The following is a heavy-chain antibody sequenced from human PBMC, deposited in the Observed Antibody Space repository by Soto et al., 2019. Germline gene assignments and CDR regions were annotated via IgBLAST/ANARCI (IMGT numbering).Heavy chain of an antibody. J-gene: IGHJ4*02. Sequence: QVQLQESGPGLVKPSQTLSLTCTVSGGSISSGGFYWSLSRQPPGKGLGGIGYIYYSGSTYYNPSLEGRVTISVDTSKNQFPLKLSSVTAADTAVYDCARFQTFPTVSRFDYWGQGTLVTVSS. CDR2: IYYSGST. CDR1: GGSISSGGFY. CDR3: ARFQTFPTVSRFDY. V-gene: IGHV4-31*03. D-gene: IGHD4-17*01.